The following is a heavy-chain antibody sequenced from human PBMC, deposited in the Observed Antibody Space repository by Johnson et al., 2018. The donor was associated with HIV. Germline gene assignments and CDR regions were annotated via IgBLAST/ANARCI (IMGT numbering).Heavy chain of an antibody. V-gene: IGHV3-30*03. CDR3: ARSGAGAAFDI. Sequence: QVQLVESGGGLIQPGGSLRLSCAASGFTVSSNYMSWVRQAPGKGLEWVAVISYDGSNKYYADSVKGRFTISRDNSKNTLYLQMNNLRAEDTALYYCARSGAGAAFDIWGQGTMVTVSS. D-gene: IGHD6-19*01. J-gene: IGHJ3*02. CDR2: ISYDGSNK. CDR1: GFTVSSNY.